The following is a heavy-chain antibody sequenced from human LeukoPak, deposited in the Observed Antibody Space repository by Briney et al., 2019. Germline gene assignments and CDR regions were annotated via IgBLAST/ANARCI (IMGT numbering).Heavy chain of an antibody. CDR1: GYTFTGYY. Sequence: GASVKVSCKASGYTFTGYYMHWVRQASGQGLEWMGWINPNSGGTNYAQKFQGRVTMTRDTSISTAYMELSRLRSDDTAVYYCARGMIWSGYYRYDYWGQGTLVTVSS. CDR2: INPNSGGT. V-gene: IGHV1-2*02. CDR3: ARGMIWSGYYRYDY. J-gene: IGHJ4*02. D-gene: IGHD3-3*01.